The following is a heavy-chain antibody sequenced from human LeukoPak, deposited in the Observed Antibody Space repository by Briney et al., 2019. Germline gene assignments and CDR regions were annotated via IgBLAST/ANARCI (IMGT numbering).Heavy chain of an antibody. CDR1: GFTFSSYH. V-gene: IGHV3-48*04. J-gene: IGHJ4*02. Sequence: GGPLRLSCAASGFTFSSYHMNWVRQAPGKGLEWVSYISSSSSNIYYADSVRVRFTISRDNAQNSLYLKMNTLRAEDTGVYYCATAGLTVGNYVLFGCWGQGTLVTVSS. CDR2: ISSSSSNI. CDR3: ATAGLTVGNYVLFGC. D-gene: IGHD3-16*01.